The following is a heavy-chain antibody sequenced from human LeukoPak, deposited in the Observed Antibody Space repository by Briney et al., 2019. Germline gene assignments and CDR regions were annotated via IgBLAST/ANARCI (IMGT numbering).Heavy chain of an antibody. J-gene: IGHJ6*03. V-gene: IGHV3-13*01. D-gene: IGHD4-23*01. CDR2: IGTAGDT. CDR3: ARGPLTHYYYYYMDV. Sequence: GGSLRLSCAASGFTFSSYDMHWVRQATGKGLELVSAIGTAGDTYYPGSVKGRFTISRENAKNSLYLQMNSLRAGDTAVYYCARGPLTHYYYYYMDVWGKGTTVTVSS. CDR1: GFTFSSYD.